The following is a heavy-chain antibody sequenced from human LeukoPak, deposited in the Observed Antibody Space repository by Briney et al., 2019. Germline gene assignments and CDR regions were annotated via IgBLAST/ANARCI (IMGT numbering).Heavy chain of an antibody. CDR3: ARDTAGVDY. CDR1: GFIFSSYW. V-gene: IGHV3-7*03. D-gene: IGHD1-26*01. J-gene: IGHJ4*02. Sequence: TGGSLRLSCAASGFIFSSYWMSWVRQAPGKGLEWVANIKQDGSDKYYVDSVKGRFTISRDNAKNSLYLQMNSLRADDTAVYYCARDTAGVDYWGQGTLVTVSS. CDR2: IKQDGSDK.